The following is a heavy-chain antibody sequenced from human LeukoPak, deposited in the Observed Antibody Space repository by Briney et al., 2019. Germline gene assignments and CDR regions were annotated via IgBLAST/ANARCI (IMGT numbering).Heavy chain of an antibody. Sequence: GRSLRLSCAASGFTFDNYVMRWVRQAPGEGLEWVSGIFWNSGSICYADSGEGRFTICRDNAKNSLFLQKNSVRAEQIVLYYCAKDMGTSMATRRFDYWGERPLVTVSS. V-gene: IGHV3-9*03. CDR3: AKDMGTSMATRRFDY. J-gene: IGHJ4*02. CDR2: IFWNSGSI. CDR1: GFTFDNYV. D-gene: IGHD5-24*01.